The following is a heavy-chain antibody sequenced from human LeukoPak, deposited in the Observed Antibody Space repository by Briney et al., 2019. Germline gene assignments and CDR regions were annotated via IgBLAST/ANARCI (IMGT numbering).Heavy chain of an antibody. CDR3: ARVGATPRYYNYYGMDV. V-gene: IGHV4-39*07. CDR1: GGSISSSIYY. J-gene: IGHJ6*02. D-gene: IGHD1-26*01. CDR2: IYYNANT. Sequence: SETLSLTCTVSGGSISSSIYYWGWIRQPPGKGLEWIGSIYYNANTYYNPSLKSRITISVDTSKNQFSLRLSSVTAADTAVYYCARVGATPRYYNYYGMDVWGQGTMVTVSS.